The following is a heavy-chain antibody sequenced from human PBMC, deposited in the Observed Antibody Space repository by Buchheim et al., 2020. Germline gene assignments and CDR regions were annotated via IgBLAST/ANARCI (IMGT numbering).Heavy chain of an antibody. J-gene: IGHJ4*02. CDR2: ISSSSSYI. Sequence: EVQLVESGGGLVKPGGSLRLSCAASGFTFSSYSMNWVRQAPGKGLEWVSSISSSSSYIYYADSVKGRFTISRDIAKNSLYLQMNSLRAEDTAVYYCARAACSGGSCYSYYFDYWGQGTL. D-gene: IGHD2-15*01. V-gene: IGHV3-21*01. CDR3: ARAACSGGSCYSYYFDY. CDR1: GFTFSSYS.